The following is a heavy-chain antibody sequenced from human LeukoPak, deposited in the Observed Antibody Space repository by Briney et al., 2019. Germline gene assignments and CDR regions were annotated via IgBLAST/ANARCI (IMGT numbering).Heavy chain of an antibody. Sequence: ASVKVSCKASGYTFTGYYMHWVRQAPGQGLEWMGRINPNSGGTNYAQKFQGRVTMTRDTSISTAYMELSRLRSDDTAVYYCAQYYDSWSGYYTKAFDIWGQGTMVTVSS. V-gene: IGHV1-2*06. CDR1: GYTFTGYY. CDR2: INPNSGGT. CDR3: AQYYDSWSGYYTKAFDI. J-gene: IGHJ3*02. D-gene: IGHD3-3*01.